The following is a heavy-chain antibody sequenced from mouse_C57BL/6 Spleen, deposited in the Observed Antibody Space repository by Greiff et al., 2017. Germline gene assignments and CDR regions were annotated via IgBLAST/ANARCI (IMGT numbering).Heavy chain of an antibody. J-gene: IGHJ1*03. V-gene: IGHV1-52*01. CDR1: GYTFTSYW. CDR3: ARVYSNYPYWYFDV. CDR2: IDPSDSET. Sequence: QVQLQQSGAELVRPGSSVKLSCKASGYTFTSYWMHWVKQRPIQGLEWIGNIDPSDSETHYNQKFKDKATLTVDKSSSTAYMQLSSLTSEDSAVYYCARVYSNYPYWYFDVWGTGTTVTVSS. D-gene: IGHD2-5*01.